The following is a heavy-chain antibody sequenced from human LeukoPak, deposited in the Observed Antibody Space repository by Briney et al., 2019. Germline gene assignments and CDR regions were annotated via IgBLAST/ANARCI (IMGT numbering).Heavy chain of an antibody. J-gene: IGHJ4*02. CDR1: GFTVSNNY. CDR2: IYGGRNNT. V-gene: IGHV3-53*01. CDR3: AREFRQTSSSGRFLHY. D-gene: IGHD3-22*01. Sequence: GGSLSLICAVSGFTVSNNYWSWVRQAPGKGLEWVSVIYGGRNNTVYADSVKGRFTISRDNSRNTIYLQIDSLRAEDTATYYCAREFRQTSSSGRFLHYWGQGPLVTVSS.